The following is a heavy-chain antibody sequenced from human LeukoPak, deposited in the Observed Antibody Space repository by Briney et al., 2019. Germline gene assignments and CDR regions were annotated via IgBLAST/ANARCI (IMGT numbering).Heavy chain of an antibody. CDR1: GFTFSNYA. V-gene: IGHV3-64D*09. CDR3: VRSVPGGPYYLDY. CDR2: ISSDGGST. J-gene: IGHJ4*02. D-gene: IGHD2-8*02. Sequence: GGSLRLSCAASGFTFSNYAMHWVRQAPGKGLEYVSAISSDGGSTYYADSLKGRFIISRDNSKNLLYLQVSSLRTEDTAVYYCVRSVPGGPYYLDYWGKGTLVTVSS.